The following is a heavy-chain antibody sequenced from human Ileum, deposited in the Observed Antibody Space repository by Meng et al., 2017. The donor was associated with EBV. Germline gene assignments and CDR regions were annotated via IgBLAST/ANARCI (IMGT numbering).Heavy chain of an antibody. D-gene: IGHD6-13*01. CDR2: IYYSGRT. CDR1: VGPINSSSYY. Sequence: QLLHTESVTVLVHPSETLSLTRTVSVGPINSSSYYCGRIRQPPGKGLEWIGSIYYSGRTYYNPSLKSRVTISVDTSKNQFSLKLSSVTAADTAVYYCARPIAAAGWFDPWGQGTLVTVSS. J-gene: IGHJ5*02. V-gene: IGHV4-39*01. CDR3: ARPIAAAGWFDP.